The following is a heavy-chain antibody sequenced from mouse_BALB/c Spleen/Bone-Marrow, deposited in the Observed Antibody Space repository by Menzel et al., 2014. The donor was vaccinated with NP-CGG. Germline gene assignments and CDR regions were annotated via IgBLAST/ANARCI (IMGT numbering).Heavy chain of an antibody. V-gene: IGHV4-1*02. CDR2: INPDSSTI. D-gene: IGHD1-1*01. CDR1: GFDFSRYW. J-gene: IGHJ1*01. CDR3: ARLNYYGNLFV. Sequence: VQLKQSGGGLVQPGGSLKLSCAASGFDFSRYWMSWVRQAPGKGLEWIGEINPDSSTIDYTPSLKDKFIISRDNAKNTLYLQMSKVRSEDTALYYCARLNYYGNLFVWGAGTTVTVSS.